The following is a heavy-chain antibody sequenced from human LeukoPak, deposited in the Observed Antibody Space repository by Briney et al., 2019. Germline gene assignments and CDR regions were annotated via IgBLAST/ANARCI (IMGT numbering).Heavy chain of an antibody. CDR3: ARSNNGGWGYCDY. CDR2: ISREGGIA. Sequence: PGRSLRLSCAASGFIFSTYDMHWVRQAPGKGLEWVAVISREGGIAYHADSVKGRFTISRDNSKNTLYVQMSSLRAEDTAVYYCARSNNGGWGYCDYWGQGSLVTVSS. J-gene: IGHJ4*02. CDR1: GFIFSTYD. V-gene: IGHV3-30-3*01. D-gene: IGHD3-16*01.